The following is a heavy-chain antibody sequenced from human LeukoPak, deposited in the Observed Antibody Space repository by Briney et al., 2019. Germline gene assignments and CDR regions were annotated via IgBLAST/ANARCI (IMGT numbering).Heavy chain of an antibody. V-gene: IGHV3-21*01. CDR2: IRSSSSNI. CDR3: ARDQRHYGMDV. CDR1: GFTFSSYS. Sequence: KPGGSLRLSCAASGFTFSSYSMNWVRQAPGKGLEWVSSIRSSSSNIYYADSVKGRFTISRDNAKNSLYLQMNSLRAEETAVYYCARDQRHYGMDVGGQGTTVTVSS. J-gene: IGHJ6*02.